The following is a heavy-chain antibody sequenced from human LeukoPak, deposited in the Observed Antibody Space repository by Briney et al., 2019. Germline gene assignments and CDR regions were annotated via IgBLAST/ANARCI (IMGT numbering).Heavy chain of an antibody. Sequence: PSETLSLTCTVSGGSISSSSYYWGWIRQPPGKGLEWIGSIYYSGSTYYNPSLKSRVTISVDTSKNQFSLKLSSVTAAGTAVYYCASPYDKAARPSAVDYWGQGTLVTVSS. CDR1: GGSISSSSYY. J-gene: IGHJ4*02. V-gene: IGHV4-39*01. CDR3: ASPYDKAARPSAVDY. D-gene: IGHD6-6*01. CDR2: IYYSGST.